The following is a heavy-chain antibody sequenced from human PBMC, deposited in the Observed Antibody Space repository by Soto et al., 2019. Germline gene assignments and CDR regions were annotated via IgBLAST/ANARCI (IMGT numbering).Heavy chain of an antibody. J-gene: IGHJ4*02. CDR3: AADRPQYYYDSSGYFSPFDY. CDR1: GFTFTSSA. CDR2: IVVGSGNT. Sequence: ASVKVSCKASGFTFTSSAVQWVRQARGQRLEWIGWIVVGSGNTNYAQKFQERVTITRDMSTSTAYMELSSLRSEDTAVYYCAADRPQYYYDSSGYFSPFDYWGQGTLVTVSS. D-gene: IGHD3-22*01. V-gene: IGHV1-58*01.